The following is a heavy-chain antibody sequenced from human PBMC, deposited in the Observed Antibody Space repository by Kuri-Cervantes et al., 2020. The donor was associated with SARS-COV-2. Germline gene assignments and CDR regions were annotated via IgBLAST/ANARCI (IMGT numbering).Heavy chain of an antibody. J-gene: IGHJ4*02. Sequence: GESLKISCAASGFTFSNAWMSWVRQAPGKGLEWVGRIKSKTDGGTTDYAAPVKGRFTISRDDSKNTLYLQMNSLKTEDTAVYYCTTGYCSGGSCYRRGFGYWGQGTLVTVSS. V-gene: IGHV3-15*01. CDR1: GFTFSNAW. CDR2: IKSKTDGGTT. CDR3: TTGYCSGGSCYRRGFGY. D-gene: IGHD2-15*01.